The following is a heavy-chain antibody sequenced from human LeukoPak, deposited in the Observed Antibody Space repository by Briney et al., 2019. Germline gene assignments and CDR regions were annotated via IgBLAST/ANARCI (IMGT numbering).Heavy chain of an antibody. Sequence: GGSLRLSCAASGFTLNNYWMHWVRQAPGKGLEWVANIKQDGSEKYYVDSVKGRFTISRDNAKNSLYLQMNSLRAEDTAVYYCAREIQLWLISDYWGQGTLVTVSS. CDR2: IKQDGSEK. D-gene: IGHD5-18*01. CDR1: GFTLNNYW. CDR3: AREIQLWLISDY. J-gene: IGHJ4*02. V-gene: IGHV3-7*03.